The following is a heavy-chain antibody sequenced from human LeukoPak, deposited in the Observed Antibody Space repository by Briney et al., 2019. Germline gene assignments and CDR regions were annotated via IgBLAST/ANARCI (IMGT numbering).Heavy chain of an antibody. J-gene: IGHJ6*03. Sequence: ASVRLSSRASGYTFTNNGTTWVRQAPGQRVEWMGWISAYNGNTEYPQKLQGRVTMTTDTSTSTAYMELRSLRPDDTAVYYCARGPIIDIVIVPAADDYFYLDVWGRGTTVTVSS. D-gene: IGHD2-2*01. V-gene: IGHV1-18*01. CDR1: GYTFTNNG. CDR2: ISAYNGNT. CDR3: ARGPIIDIVIVPAADDYFYLDV.